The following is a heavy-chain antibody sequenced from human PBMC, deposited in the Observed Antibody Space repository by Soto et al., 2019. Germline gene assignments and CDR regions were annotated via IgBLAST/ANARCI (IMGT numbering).Heavy chain of an antibody. D-gene: IGHD1-26*01. CDR1: GGTFSSYA. V-gene: IGHV1-69*13. Sequence: SVKVSCKASGGTFSSYAISWVRQAPGQGLEWMGGIIPIFGTANYAQKFQGRVTITADESTSTAYMELSSLRSEDTAVYYCARVFGGSYPQPGPFDYWGQGTLVTVSS. CDR2: IIPIFGTA. CDR3: ARVFGGSYPQPGPFDY. J-gene: IGHJ4*02.